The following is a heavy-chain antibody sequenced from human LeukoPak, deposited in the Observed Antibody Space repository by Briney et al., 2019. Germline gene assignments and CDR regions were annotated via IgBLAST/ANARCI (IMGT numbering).Heavy chain of an antibody. D-gene: IGHD4-17*01. Sequence: GGSLRLSCAASGFTFSSYSMNWVRQAPGKGLEWVSSISSSSSYIYYADSVKGRFTISRDNAKNSLYPQMNSLRAEDTAVYYCARLSFYGDYPRYYGMDVWGQGTTVTVSS. CDR2: ISSSSSYI. CDR3: ARLSFYGDYPRYYGMDV. CDR1: GFTFSSYS. J-gene: IGHJ6*02. V-gene: IGHV3-21*01.